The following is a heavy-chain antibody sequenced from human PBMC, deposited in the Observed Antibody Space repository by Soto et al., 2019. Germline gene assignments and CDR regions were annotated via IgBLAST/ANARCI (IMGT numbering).Heavy chain of an antibody. V-gene: IGHV5-51*01. CDR3: ARRADSSGWYEEVYYFDY. CDR2: IYPGDSDT. D-gene: IGHD6-19*01. CDR1: GYSFTSYW. Sequence: GESLKISCKGSGYSFTSYWIGWVRQMPGKGLEWMGIIYPGDSDTRYSPSFQGQVTISADKSISTAYLQWSSLKASDTAMYYCARRADSSGWYEEVYYFDYWGQGTLVTVSS. J-gene: IGHJ4*02.